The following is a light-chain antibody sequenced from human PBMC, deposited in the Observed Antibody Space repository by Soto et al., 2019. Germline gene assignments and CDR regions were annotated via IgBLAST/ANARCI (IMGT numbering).Light chain of an antibody. J-gene: IGKJ2*01. CDR2: AAS. CDR1: QGISSY. Sequence: DIQLTQSPSFLSASVGDRVTITCRASQGISSYLAWYQQKPGKAPKLLIYAASTLQSGVPSRFSGSGSGTEFTLTNSSLQPEDVATYYCQQLNSYPPYTFGQGTKLALK. V-gene: IGKV1-9*01. CDR3: QQLNSYPPYT.